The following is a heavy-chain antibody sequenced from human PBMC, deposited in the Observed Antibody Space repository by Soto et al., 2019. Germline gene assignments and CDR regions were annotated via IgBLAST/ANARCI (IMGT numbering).Heavy chain of an antibody. CDR3: ASSGYDVYYFDY. J-gene: IGHJ4*02. CDR2: IYYSGST. V-gene: IGHV4-30-4*01. Sequence: ASETLSLTCTVSGGSLSSGDYYWSWIRQPPGKGLEWIGYIYYSGSTYYNPSLKSRVTISVDTSKNQFSLKLSSVTAADTAVYYCASSGYDVYYFDYWGQGTLVTISS. CDR1: GGSLSSGDYY. D-gene: IGHD5-12*01.